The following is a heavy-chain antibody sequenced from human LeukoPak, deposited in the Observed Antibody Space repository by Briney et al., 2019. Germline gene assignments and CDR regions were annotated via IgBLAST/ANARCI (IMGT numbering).Heavy chain of an antibody. CDR1: GGFFSGYY. J-gene: IGHJ3*02. CDR3: ARDSYYYDSSGYYSDAFDI. Sequence: SETLSLTCAVYGGFFSGYYWGWIRQPPGKGLDWIGSIYYSGSTYYNPSLKSRVTISVDTSKNQFSLKLSSVTAADTAVYYCARDSYYYDSSGYYSDAFDIWGQGTMVTVSS. D-gene: IGHD3-22*01. CDR2: IYYSGST. V-gene: IGHV4-34*01.